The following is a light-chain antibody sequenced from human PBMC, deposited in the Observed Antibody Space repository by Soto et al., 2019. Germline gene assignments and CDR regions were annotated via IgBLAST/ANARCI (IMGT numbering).Light chain of an antibody. CDR2: EVF. CDR3: CSYTTTSTFV. J-gene: IGLJ2*01. V-gene: IGLV2-14*03. CDR1: SSDVGGYNY. Sequence: QSALTQPASVSGSPGQSITISCTGTSSDVGGYNYVSWYQQYPGKVPKLMIYEVFRRPSGISDRFSGSKSGNTASLTISGLQAEDEADYYCCSYTTTSTFVFGGGTKVTVI.